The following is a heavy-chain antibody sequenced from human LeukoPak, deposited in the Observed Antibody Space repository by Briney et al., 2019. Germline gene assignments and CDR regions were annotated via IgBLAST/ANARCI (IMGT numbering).Heavy chain of an antibody. CDR2: IYYSGST. D-gene: IGHD3-22*01. Sequence: SETLSLTCTVSGGSISSYYWSWIRQPPGKGLEWIGYIYYSGSTNYNPSLKSRVTISVDTSKNQFSLKLSSLTAADTAVYYCARLYYYDSSGYFPFDYWGQGTLVTVPS. J-gene: IGHJ4*02. V-gene: IGHV4-59*08. CDR3: ARLYYYDSSGYFPFDY. CDR1: GGSISSYY.